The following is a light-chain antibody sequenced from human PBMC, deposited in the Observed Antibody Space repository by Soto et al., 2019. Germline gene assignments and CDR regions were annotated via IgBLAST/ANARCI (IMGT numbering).Light chain of an antibody. Sequence: EIVMTQSPATQSVSPGERVTLSCRASQSVSRSLAWYQQKPGQAPRLLIYGASTRATGIPARFSGSGSGTEFTLTISSLQSEDLAVYYCQQYNNWPPFTFGPGTKVDIK. CDR3: QQYNNWPPFT. CDR1: QSVSRS. V-gene: IGKV3-15*01. J-gene: IGKJ3*01. CDR2: GAS.